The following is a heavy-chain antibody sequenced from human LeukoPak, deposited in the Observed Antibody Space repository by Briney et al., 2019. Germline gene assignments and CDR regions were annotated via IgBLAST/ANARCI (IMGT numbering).Heavy chain of an antibody. CDR2: ISITEGT. V-gene: IGHV4-4*07. J-gene: IGHJ4*02. CDR3: ARLRRDINDFYADDC. CDR1: GGSVNTYY. D-gene: IGHD2-21*02. Sequence: SETLSLTCSVSGGSVNTYYWSWIRQSAGKGLEWIGRISITEGTNYNPSLKSRVSMSVDASKNQVSLKLGSVTAADTAVYYCARLRRDINDFYADDCWGQATLVTVSS.